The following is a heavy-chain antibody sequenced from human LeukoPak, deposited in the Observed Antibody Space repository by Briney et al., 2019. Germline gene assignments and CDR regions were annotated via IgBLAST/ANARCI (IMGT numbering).Heavy chain of an antibody. D-gene: IGHD3-22*01. CDR1: GYSFTSYW. J-gene: IGHJ4*02. CDR3: AKDPGVMDYYDSSGYSYRFDY. CDR2: ISGSGGST. Sequence: GESLKISCKGSGYSFTSYWIGWVRQMPGKGLEWVSAISGSGGSTYYADSVKGRFTISRDNSKNTLYLQMNSLRAEDTAVYYCAKDPGVMDYYDSSGYSYRFDYWGQGTLVTVSS. V-gene: IGHV3-23*01.